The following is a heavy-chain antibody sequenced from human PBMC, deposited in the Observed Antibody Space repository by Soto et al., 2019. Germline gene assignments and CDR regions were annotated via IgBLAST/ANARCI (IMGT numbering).Heavy chain of an antibody. CDR3: ARYIYGQGFKA. Sequence: QVQLVQPGAEVRKPGASVKVSCKASGDMFTNFNFNWVRQATGQGLEWIGWMRANSGDTGHDQKFQGRVSMTRDTSMSTAYMELSSLRAEDTAVYHCARYIYGQGFKAWGQGTLVFVSS. CDR1: GDMFTNFN. J-gene: IGHJ5*02. V-gene: IGHV1-8*01. D-gene: IGHD3-3*02. CDR2: MRANSGDT.